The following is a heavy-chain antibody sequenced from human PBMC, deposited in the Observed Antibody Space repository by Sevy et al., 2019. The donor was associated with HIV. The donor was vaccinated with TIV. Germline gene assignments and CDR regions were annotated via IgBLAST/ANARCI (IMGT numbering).Heavy chain of an antibody. Sequence: SETLSLTCTVSGGSISSSSYYWGWIRQPPGKGLEWIGSIYYSGSTYYNPSLKSRVTISVDTSKNQFSLKLSSVTVADTAVYYCARGVVLMVYAPDWGQGTLVTVSS. CDR3: ARGVVLMVYAPD. V-gene: IGHV4-39*01. CDR2: IYYSGST. CDR1: GGSISSSSYY. J-gene: IGHJ4*02. D-gene: IGHD2-8*01.